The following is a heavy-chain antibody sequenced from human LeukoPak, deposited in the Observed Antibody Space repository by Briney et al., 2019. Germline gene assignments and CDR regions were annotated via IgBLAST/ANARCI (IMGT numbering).Heavy chain of an antibody. D-gene: IGHD1-26*01. CDR1: GYTFNSSY. V-gene: IGHV1-46*02. Sequence: RRASVKVSCKASGYTFNSSYMHWVRQAPGQGLEWMGIINPSDDSTRYAQKFQGRVTMTKDTSTNTVYMHLSSLSSDDTAVYYCARDRSGSYGDAFDIWGQGTMVTVSS. J-gene: IGHJ3*02. CDR3: ARDRSGSYGDAFDI. CDR2: INPSDDST.